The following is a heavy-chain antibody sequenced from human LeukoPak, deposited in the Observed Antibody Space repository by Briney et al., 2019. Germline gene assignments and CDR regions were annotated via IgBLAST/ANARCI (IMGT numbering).Heavy chain of an antibody. Sequence: GGSLRLSCAASGFTFSNYAMMWVRQAPGKRLEWVSSITGSGNGTYYADSVRGRFTISRDNSENTLYLQLNSLRAEDTAVYFCVKGFVHPTYYFDYWGQGTLVTVSS. CDR3: VKGFVHPTYYFDY. J-gene: IGHJ4*02. V-gene: IGHV3-23*01. CDR1: GFTFSNYA. CDR2: ITGSGNGT. D-gene: IGHD3-10*01.